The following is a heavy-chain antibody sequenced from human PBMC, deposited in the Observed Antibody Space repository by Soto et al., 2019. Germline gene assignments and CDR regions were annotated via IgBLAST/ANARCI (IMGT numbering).Heavy chain of an antibody. CDR2: IYYSGST. J-gene: IGHJ5*02. CDR1: GGSISSGGYY. D-gene: IGHD3-16*01. Sequence: SETLSLTCTVSGGSISSGGYYWSWIRQHPGKGLEWIGYIYYSGSTYYNPSLKSRVTISVDTSKNQFSLKLSSVTAADTAVYYCARLLSDDYIWGSHPSYNWFDPWGQGTLVTVSS. V-gene: IGHV4-31*03. CDR3: ARLLSDDYIWGSHPSYNWFDP.